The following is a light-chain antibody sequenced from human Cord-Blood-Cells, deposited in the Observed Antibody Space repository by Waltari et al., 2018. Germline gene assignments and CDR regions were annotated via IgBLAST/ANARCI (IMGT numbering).Light chain of an antibody. CDR3: QQYYSTPLT. CDR2: WAS. Sequence: TVMTQSPASLAVSLGERATINRKSRQSVLYSSNNKNYLAWYQQKPGQPPKLLIYWASTRESGVPDRFSGSGSGTDFTLTISSLQAEDVAVYYCQQYYSTPLTFGGGTKVEIK. J-gene: IGKJ4*01. V-gene: IGKV4-1*01. CDR1: QSVLYSSNNKNY.